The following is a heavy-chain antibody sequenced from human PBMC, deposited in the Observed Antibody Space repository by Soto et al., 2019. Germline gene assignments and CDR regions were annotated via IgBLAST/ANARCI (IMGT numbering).Heavy chain of an antibody. D-gene: IGHD6-6*01. CDR1: GFTFSSYS. V-gene: IGHV3-21*01. J-gene: IGHJ6*02. Sequence: PGGSLRLSCAASGFTFSSYSMNWVRQAPGKGLEWVSSISSSSSYIYYADSVKGRFTISRDNAKNSLYLQMNSLRAEDTAVYYCARVNSSSSAGLDYYYGMEVWGQGTTVTVSS. CDR3: ARVNSSSSAGLDYYYGMEV. CDR2: ISSSSSYI.